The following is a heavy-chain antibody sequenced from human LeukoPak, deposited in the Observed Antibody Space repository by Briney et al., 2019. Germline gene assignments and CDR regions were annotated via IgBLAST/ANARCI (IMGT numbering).Heavy chain of an antibody. J-gene: IGHJ4*02. V-gene: IGHV1-24*01. Sequence: ASVKVSCKVSGYALTELSMHWVRQAPGKGLEWMGGFDPEDGETIYAQKFQGRVTMTRDTSTSTVYMELSSLRSEDTAVYYCARDCYDSSGYFDTGDYWGQGTLVTVSS. CDR1: GYALTELS. D-gene: IGHD3-22*01. CDR2: FDPEDGET. CDR3: ARDCYDSSGYFDTGDY.